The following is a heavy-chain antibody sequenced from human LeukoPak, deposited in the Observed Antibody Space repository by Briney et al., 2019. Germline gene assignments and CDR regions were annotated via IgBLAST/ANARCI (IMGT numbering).Heavy chain of an antibody. CDR2: TNPNSGGT. Sequence: ASVKVSCKASGYTFTGYYMHWVRQAPGQGLEWMGWTNPNSGGTNYAQKFQGRVTMTRDTSISTAYMELSRLRSDDTAVYYCARDTDYYDSSGPYRDWGQGTLVTVSS. J-gene: IGHJ4*02. V-gene: IGHV1-2*02. CDR1: GYTFTGYY. D-gene: IGHD3-22*01. CDR3: ARDTDYYDSSGPYRD.